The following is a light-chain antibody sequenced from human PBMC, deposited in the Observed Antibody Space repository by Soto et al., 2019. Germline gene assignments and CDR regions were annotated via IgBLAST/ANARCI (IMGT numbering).Light chain of an antibody. CDR3: WSYAGSSIIVV. Sequence: QSVLTQPASVSGSPGQSITISCTGTSSDVGGYNFVSWYQQHPGKAPKVMIYEGSKRPSGVSNRFSGSKSGNTASLTISGLQAEDEADYYCWSYAGSSIIVVFGRGTQLTVL. V-gene: IGLV2-23*01. J-gene: IGLJ2*01. CDR2: EGS. CDR1: SSDVGGYNF.